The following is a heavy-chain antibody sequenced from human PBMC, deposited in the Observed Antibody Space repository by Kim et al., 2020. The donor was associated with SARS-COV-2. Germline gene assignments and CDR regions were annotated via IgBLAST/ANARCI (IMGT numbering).Heavy chain of an antibody. J-gene: IGHJ6*03. CDR2: MNPNSGNT. V-gene: IGHV1-8*01. Sequence: ASVKVSCKASGYTFTSYDINWVRQATGQGLEWMGWMNPNSGNTGYAQKFQGRVTMTRNTSISTAYMELSSLRSEDTAVYYCASGPHNTAMEYYYYYYMDVWGKGTTVTVSS. D-gene: IGHD5-18*01. CDR1: GYTFTSYD. CDR3: ASGPHNTAMEYYYYYYMDV.